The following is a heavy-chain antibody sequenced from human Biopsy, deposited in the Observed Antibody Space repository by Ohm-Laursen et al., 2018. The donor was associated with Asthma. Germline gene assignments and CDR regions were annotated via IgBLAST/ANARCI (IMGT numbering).Heavy chain of an antibody. J-gene: IGHJ4*02. CDR2: IIPIFGPT. Sequence: SVKISCKASGGTFSSNSINWVRQAPGQGLEWMGRIIPIFGPTNYAQKFQGRVTISADDSTSTAYMELSSLSSEDTALYYCARGPEYVRSSGALDYWGQGTLVTVSS. CDR1: GGTFSSNS. D-gene: IGHD2-2*01. V-gene: IGHV1-69*13. CDR3: ARGPEYVRSSGALDY.